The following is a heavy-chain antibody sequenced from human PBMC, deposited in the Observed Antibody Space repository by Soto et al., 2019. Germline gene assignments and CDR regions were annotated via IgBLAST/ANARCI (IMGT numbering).Heavy chain of an antibody. CDR3: AREVSFDPFHP. Sequence: GGSLRLSCVASGFTFSRYWMNWVRQAPGKGLVWVSRISSDGSNTTYADSVKGRFTISRDHAKNTLYLQMNSLRVEHTAVYRCAREVSFDPFHPWGEGTLVTVSS. CDR2: ISSDGSNT. CDR1: GFTFSRYW. V-gene: IGHV3-74*01. J-gene: IGHJ1*01. D-gene: IGHD3-9*01.